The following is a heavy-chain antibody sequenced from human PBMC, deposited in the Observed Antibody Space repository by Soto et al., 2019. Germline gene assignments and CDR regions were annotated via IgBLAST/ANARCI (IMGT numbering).Heavy chain of an antibody. D-gene: IGHD1-26*01. CDR3: ARQPGIAGESDY. CDR1: GGSISSSSYY. Sequence: SETLSLTCTVSGGSISSSSYYWGWIRQPPGKGLEWIGSIYYSGSTYYNPSLKSRVTISVDTSKNQFSLKLSSVTAADTAVYYCARQPGIAGESDYSGQAPLVTLSP. V-gene: IGHV4-39*01. CDR2: IYYSGST. J-gene: IGHJ4*02.